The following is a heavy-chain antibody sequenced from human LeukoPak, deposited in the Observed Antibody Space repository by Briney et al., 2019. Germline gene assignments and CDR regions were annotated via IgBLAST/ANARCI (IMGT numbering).Heavy chain of an antibody. V-gene: IGHV1-18*01. CDR1: GYTFTSYG. CDR3: ARVPSLPALYYYYYMDV. J-gene: IGHJ6*03. CDR2: ISAYNGNT. Sequence: VASVKVSCKASGYTFTSYGISWVRQAPGQGLEWMGWISAYNGNTNYAQKLQGRVTMTTDTSTSTAYMELRSLRSDDTAVYYCARVPSLPALYYYYYMDVWGKGTTVTISS.